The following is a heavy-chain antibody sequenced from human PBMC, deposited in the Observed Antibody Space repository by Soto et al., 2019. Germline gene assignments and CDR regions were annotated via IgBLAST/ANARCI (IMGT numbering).Heavy chain of an antibody. CDR3: AKEVRCSSTSCYDSWFDP. J-gene: IGHJ5*02. Sequence: PGGSLRLSCAASGFTFSSYAMSWVRQAPGKGLEWVSAISGSGGSTYYADSVKGRFTISRDNSKNTLYLQMNSLRAEDTAVYYCAKEVRCSSTSCYDSWFDPWGQGALVTVSS. V-gene: IGHV3-23*01. D-gene: IGHD2-2*01. CDR1: GFTFSSYA. CDR2: ISGSGGST.